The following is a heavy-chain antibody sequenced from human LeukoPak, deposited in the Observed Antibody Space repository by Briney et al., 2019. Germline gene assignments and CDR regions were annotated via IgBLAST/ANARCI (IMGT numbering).Heavy chain of an antibody. Sequence: GGSLRLSCAASGFTFSSYSMNWFRQAPGKGLEWVSSISSSSSYIYYADSVKGRFTISRDNAKNSLYLQMNSLRAEDTAVYYCARDRRHCSSTSCYSKGFDPWGQGTLVTVSS. CDR1: GFTFSSYS. J-gene: IGHJ5*02. D-gene: IGHD2-2*01. CDR3: ARDRRHCSSTSCYSKGFDP. CDR2: ISSSSSYI. V-gene: IGHV3-21*01.